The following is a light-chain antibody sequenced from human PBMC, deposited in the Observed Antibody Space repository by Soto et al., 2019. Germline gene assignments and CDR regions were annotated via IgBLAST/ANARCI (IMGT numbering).Light chain of an antibody. V-gene: IGKV3-15*01. CDR1: QSVSSN. J-gene: IGKJ5*01. CDR3: QQYNHSPPIT. CDR2: GAS. Sequence: RESPGRLSFAAGERATLSCRASQSVSSNLAWYQQKPGQAPRLLIYGASARATCIPARFTGSGSGTEFTLTSSSPQSKDLAVYYCQQYNHSPPITFGQGTRLEIK.